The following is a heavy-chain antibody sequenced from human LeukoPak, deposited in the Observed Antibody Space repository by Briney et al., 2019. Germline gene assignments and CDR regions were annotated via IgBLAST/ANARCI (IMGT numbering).Heavy chain of an antibody. CDR3: ARHRRRGYDYGGFDY. CDR2: IYYSGST. J-gene: IGHJ4*02. V-gene: IGHV4-59*08. Sequence: SETLSLTCTVSGVSLSSYYWSWIRQPPGKGLEWVGYIYYSGSTKYTPPPKSRVSISVDTSKTQFSLKLSSVTDAATAVYYCARHRRRGYDYGGFDYWGQGTLVTVSS. CDR1: GVSLSSYY. D-gene: IGHD5-12*01.